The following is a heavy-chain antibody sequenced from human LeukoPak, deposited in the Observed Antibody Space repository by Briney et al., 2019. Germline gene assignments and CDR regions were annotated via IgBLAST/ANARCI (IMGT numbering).Heavy chain of an antibody. Sequence: GGSLRLSCAASGFTFSSYSMNWLRQAPGKGLEWVSYISSSGTTIYYADSVKGRFTISRDNAKNSLYLQMNSLRAEDTAVYYCARALPSSWYYFDYWGQGTLVTVSS. V-gene: IGHV3-48*04. CDR1: GFTFSSYS. CDR3: ARALPSSWYYFDY. CDR2: ISSSGTTI. J-gene: IGHJ4*02. D-gene: IGHD6-13*01.